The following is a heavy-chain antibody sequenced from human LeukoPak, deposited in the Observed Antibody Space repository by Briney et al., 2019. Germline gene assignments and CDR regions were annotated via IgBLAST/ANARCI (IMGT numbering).Heavy chain of an antibody. CDR3: TKWTGYGDS. J-gene: IGHJ4*02. V-gene: IGHV3-23*01. CDR2: ISGSGGST. CDR1: GFTFSSYA. D-gene: IGHD5-12*01. Sequence: GGSLRLSCAASGFTFSSYAMSWVRQAPGKGLEWVSAISGSGGSTYYADSVKGRFTISRDNSKNTLDPQMNSLRADDTAVYYCTKWTGYGDSWGQGTLVTVSS.